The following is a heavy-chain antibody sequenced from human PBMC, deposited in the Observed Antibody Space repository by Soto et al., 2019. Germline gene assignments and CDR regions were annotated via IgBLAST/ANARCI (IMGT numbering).Heavy chain of an antibody. CDR3: ARAYVDIVATTTRYYYYMDV. V-gene: IGHV4-34*01. CDR2: INHSGST. D-gene: IGHD5-12*01. CDR1: GGSFSGYY. J-gene: IGHJ6*03. Sequence: PSDTLSLTCAVYGGSFSGYYWSWIRQPPVKGLEWIGEINHSGSTNYNPSLKSRVTISVDTSKNQFSLKLSSVTAADTAVYYCARAYVDIVATTTRYYYYMDVWGKGTTVT.